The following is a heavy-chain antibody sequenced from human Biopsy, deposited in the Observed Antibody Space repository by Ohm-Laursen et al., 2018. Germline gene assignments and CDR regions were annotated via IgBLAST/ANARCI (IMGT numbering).Heavy chain of an antibody. Sequence: PSDTLSLTCTVSGDSISSYYWSWIRQPPGKGLQWIGYVYYTGSTDYNPSLQSRVTISVDTSKNHFSLRLRSVTPAGTAIYYCARDRGYYSDRTVPGYFDLWGRGTLVTVSS. J-gene: IGHJ2*01. CDR2: VYYTGST. CDR1: GDSISSYY. D-gene: IGHD3-22*01. V-gene: IGHV4-59*01. CDR3: ARDRGYYSDRTVPGYFDL.